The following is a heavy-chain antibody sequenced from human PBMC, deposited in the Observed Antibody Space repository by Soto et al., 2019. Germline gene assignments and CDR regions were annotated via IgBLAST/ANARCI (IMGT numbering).Heavy chain of an antibody. D-gene: IGHD3-10*01. J-gene: IGHJ4*01. CDR1: GYTFRNYA. CDR3: ARGDGRGSWRFDY. CDR2: INVDNGNT. V-gene: IGHV1-3*01. Sequence: ASVKVSCKTSGYTFRNYAIHWVRQAPGQRLEWLGDINVDNGNTEYSQNFRDRVTITRDTSASTAYMELSSLTSQDTAVYYYARGDGRGSWRFDYW.